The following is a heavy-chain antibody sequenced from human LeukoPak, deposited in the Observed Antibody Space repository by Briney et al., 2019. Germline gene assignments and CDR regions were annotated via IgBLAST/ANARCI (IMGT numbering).Heavy chain of an antibody. Sequence: TASETLSLTCTVSGGSISSYYWSWIRQPPGKGLEWIGYIYYSGSTNYNPSLKSRVTISVVTSKNQFSLKLSSVTAADTAVYYCARGGLWSSSGLDYWGQGTLVTVSS. V-gene: IGHV4-59*01. CDR3: ARGGLWSSSGLDY. D-gene: IGHD5-18*01. CDR2: IYYSGST. J-gene: IGHJ4*02. CDR1: GGSISSYY.